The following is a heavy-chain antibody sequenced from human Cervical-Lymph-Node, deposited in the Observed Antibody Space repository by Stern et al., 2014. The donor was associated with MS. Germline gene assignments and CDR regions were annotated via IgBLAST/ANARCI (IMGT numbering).Heavy chain of an antibody. J-gene: IGHJ4*02. V-gene: IGHV3-23*04. CDR1: GFTFSDYA. D-gene: IGHD2-15*01. Sequence: EVQLEESGGGLVPPGGSPRLSCAASGFTFSDYAMSWVRQAPGKGLEWVSAISLSGGSTFYADSVQGRFTISRDNSKNTLYLQMNSLRAEDTAVYYCAKDRELVVVTFDSWGQGTLVTVSS. CDR3: AKDRELVVVTFDS. CDR2: ISLSGGST.